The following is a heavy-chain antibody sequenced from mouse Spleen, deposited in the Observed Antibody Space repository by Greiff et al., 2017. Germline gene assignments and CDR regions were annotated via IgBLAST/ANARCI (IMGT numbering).Heavy chain of an antibody. Sequence: QVQLQQSGAELVKPGASVKMSCKASGYTFTSYWITWVKQRPGQGLEWIGDIYPGSGSTNYNEKFKSKATLTVDTSSSTAYMQLSSLTSEDSAVYYCARSGDWYFDVWGTGTTVTVSS. CDR1: GYTFTSYW. V-gene: IGHV1-55*01. J-gene: IGHJ1*03. CDR3: ARSGDWYFDV. D-gene: IGHD3-2*02. CDR2: IYPGSGST.